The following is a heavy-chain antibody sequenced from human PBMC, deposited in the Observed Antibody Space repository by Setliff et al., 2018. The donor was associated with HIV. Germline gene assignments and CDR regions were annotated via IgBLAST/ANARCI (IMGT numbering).Heavy chain of an antibody. D-gene: IGHD6-6*01. V-gene: IGHV3-21*01. Sequence: PGGSLRLSCAASGFTFSSYAMSWVRQAPGKGLEWVSGISGSGKYIYYADSVKGRFTISRGNAKNSLYPQMNSLRAEDTAVYYCARDDSPREDSSSPVLFYSGMDVWGQGTPVTVSS. CDR3: ARDDSPREDSSSPVLFYSGMDV. CDR1: GFTFSSYA. J-gene: IGHJ6*02. CDR2: ISGSGKYI.